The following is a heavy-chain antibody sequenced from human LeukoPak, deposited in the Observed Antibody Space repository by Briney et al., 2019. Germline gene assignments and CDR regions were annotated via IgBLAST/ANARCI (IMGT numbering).Heavy chain of an antibody. CDR3: AADDFSTTGPIGS. CDR1: GFTFASSI. J-gene: IGHJ4*02. CDR2: IVVGSGDT. Sequence: SVKVSCKASGFTFASSIIQWVRQARGQRLEWIGWIVVGSGDTIYAERFQERVTITRDVSAGTAYMELSSLRSEDTAVYFCAADDFSTTGPIGSWGQGTLVSVSS. D-gene: IGHD3-3*01. V-gene: IGHV1-58*02.